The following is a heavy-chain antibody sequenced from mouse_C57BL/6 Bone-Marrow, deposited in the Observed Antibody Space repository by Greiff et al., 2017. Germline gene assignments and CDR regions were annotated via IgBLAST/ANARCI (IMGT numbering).Heavy chain of an antibody. CDR2: IDPSDSYT. Sequence: QVQLQHPGAELVRPGTSVKLSCKASGYTFTSYWMHWVKQRPGQGLEWIGVIDPSDSYTNYNQKFKGKATLTVDTSSSTAYMQLSSMTSEDSAVYYCARYDYDGFAYWGQGTLVTVSA. CDR3: ARYDYDGFAY. V-gene: IGHV1-59*01. CDR1: GYTFTSYW. J-gene: IGHJ3*01. D-gene: IGHD2-4*01.